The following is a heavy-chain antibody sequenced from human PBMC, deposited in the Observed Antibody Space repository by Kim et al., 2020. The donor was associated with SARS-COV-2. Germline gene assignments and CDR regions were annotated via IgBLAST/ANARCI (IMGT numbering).Heavy chain of an antibody. Sequence: GGSLRLSCAASGFTFSSYGMHWVRQAPGKGLEWVAVISYDGSNKYYADSVKGRFTISRDNSKNTLYLQMNSLRAEDTAVYYCARGGYYGSGSYWKDAFDIWGQGTMVTVSS. J-gene: IGHJ3*02. D-gene: IGHD3-10*01. CDR1: GFTFSSYG. V-gene: IGHV3-33*05. CDR2: ISYDGSNK. CDR3: ARGGYYGSGSYWKDAFDI.